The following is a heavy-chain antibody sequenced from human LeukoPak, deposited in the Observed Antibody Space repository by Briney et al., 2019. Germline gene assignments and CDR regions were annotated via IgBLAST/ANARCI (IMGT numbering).Heavy chain of an antibody. CDR1: GFTFSIYA. D-gene: IGHD4-17*01. CDR2: ISGNGGST. Sequence: PGGSLRLSCAASGFTFSIYAMSWVRQTTGKGLEWVSAISGNGGSTFYADSVKGRFSISRDNSKNTLYLQMNRLRGEDTAVYYCAKDGDYGDFDYWGQGTLVTVSS. V-gene: IGHV3-23*01. CDR3: AKDGDYGDFDY. J-gene: IGHJ4*02.